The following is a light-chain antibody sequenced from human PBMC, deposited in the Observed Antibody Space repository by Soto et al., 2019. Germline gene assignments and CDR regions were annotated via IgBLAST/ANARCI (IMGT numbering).Light chain of an antibody. CDR1: QSINNY. V-gene: IGKV1-39*01. CDR2: SAS. Sequence: DIQMTQSPASLSVSVGDRVTITCRASQSINNYLNWYQQKPGQAPKLLMRSASTLERGVPSRFSGSGSRTDFTLTITNLQPDDFATYYCQQSLSMPLTFVHGTRLDIK. CDR3: QQSLSMPLT. J-gene: IGKJ5*01.